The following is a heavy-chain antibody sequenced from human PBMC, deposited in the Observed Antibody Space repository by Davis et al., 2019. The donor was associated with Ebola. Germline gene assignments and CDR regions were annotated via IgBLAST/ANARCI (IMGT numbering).Heavy chain of an antibody. V-gene: IGHV3-48*02. CDR1: GFTLASYT. D-gene: IGHD6-19*01. Sequence: GESLKISCEVSGFTLASYTMNWVRQAPGKGLEWLSYISSSSRTIFYADSVKGRFTISRDNAKNSLSLQMNSLRDDDSGVYYCVRGKIAVSEPPDYWGQGTLVTVSS. J-gene: IGHJ4*02. CDR2: ISSSSRTI. CDR3: VRGKIAVSEPPDY.